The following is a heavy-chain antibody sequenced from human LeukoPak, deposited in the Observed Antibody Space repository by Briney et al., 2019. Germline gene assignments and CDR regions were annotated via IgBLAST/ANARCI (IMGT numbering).Heavy chain of an antibody. V-gene: IGHV4-38-2*02. CDR1: GYSISSGYY. D-gene: IGHD3-10*01. J-gene: IGHJ5*02. CDR3: ARGPRFGELLWHWFDP. Sequence: SETLSLTCTVSGYSISSGYYWGWIRQPPGKGLEWIGSIYHSGSTYYNPSLKSRVTISVDTSKNQFSLKLRSVTAADTAVYYCARGPRFGELLWHWFDPWGQGTLVTVSS. CDR2: IYHSGST.